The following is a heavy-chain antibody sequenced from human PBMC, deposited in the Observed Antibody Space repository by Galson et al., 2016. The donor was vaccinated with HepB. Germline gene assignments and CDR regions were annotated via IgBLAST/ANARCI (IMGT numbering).Heavy chain of an antibody. D-gene: IGHD6-19*01. Sequence: SLRLSCAASAFTFSNYAIHWVRQAPGKGLEWVAVISYDGSNQYYADSVQGRFTISRGNSKNTLYLQMNSLRTEDTAVYYCARDSSDWNIHRPSRGMDVWGQGTTVTVSS. J-gene: IGHJ6*02. CDR1: AFTFSNYA. V-gene: IGHV3-30-3*01. CDR3: ARDSSDWNIHRPSRGMDV. CDR2: ISYDGSNQ.